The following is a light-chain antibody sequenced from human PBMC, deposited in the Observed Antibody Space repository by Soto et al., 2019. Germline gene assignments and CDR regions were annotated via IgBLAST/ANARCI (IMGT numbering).Light chain of an antibody. Sequence: DIQLTQSPSSLSASVGDRVTITCRASQDISSYLAWYQQKPGRAPNLLIYGASNLQSGVPSRFSGSGSGTDFTLTISSLQPEDFATYYCQQLNSYPRTFGQGTKVEIK. CDR3: QQLNSYPRT. CDR1: QDISSY. J-gene: IGKJ1*01. V-gene: IGKV1-9*01. CDR2: GAS.